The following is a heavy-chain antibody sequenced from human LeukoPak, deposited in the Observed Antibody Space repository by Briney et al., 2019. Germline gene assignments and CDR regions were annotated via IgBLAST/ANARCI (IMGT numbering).Heavy chain of an antibody. Sequence: GGSLRLSCAASGFTFDDYAMHWVRQAPGKGLEWVSHISGDGRDAYYGDFVKGRFTISRDNINNSLYLQMDNLRTEDTALYYCAKDRVLAYQDTADSFDMCGQGTVVTVSS. CDR1: GFTFDDYA. CDR2: ISGDGRDA. CDR3: AKDRVLAYQDTADSFDM. D-gene: IGHD2-21*01. V-gene: IGHV3-43*02. J-gene: IGHJ3*02.